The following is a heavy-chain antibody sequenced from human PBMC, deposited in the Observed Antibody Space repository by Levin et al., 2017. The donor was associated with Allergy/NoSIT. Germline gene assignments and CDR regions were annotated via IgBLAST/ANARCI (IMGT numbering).Heavy chain of an antibody. CDR2: ISYDGSNK. Sequence: GESLKISCAASGFTFSSYGMHWVRQAPGKGLEWVAVISYDGSNKYYADSVKGRFTISRDNSKNTLYLQMNSLRAEDTAVYYCSSWYYWGQGTLVTVSS. CDR1: GFTFSSYG. D-gene: IGHD6-13*01. J-gene: IGHJ4*02. CDR3: SSWYY. V-gene: IGHV3-30*03.